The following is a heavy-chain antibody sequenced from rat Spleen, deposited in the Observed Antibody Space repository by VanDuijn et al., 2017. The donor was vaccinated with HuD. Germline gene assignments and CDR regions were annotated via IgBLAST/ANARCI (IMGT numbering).Heavy chain of an antibody. J-gene: IGHJ2*01. CDR3: ATHAVHYGSWGEFDY. CDR1: GFTFSDYN. V-gene: IGHV5S10*01. D-gene: IGHD1-3*01. Sequence: EVQLVESGGGLVQPGRSLKLSCAASGFTFSDYNMAWVRQAPKKGLEWVATIIYDGSRTYYRDSVKGRFTISRDNAKSTLYLQMDSLRSEDTATYYCATHAVHYGSWGEFDYWGQGVMVTVSS. CDR2: IIYDGSRT.